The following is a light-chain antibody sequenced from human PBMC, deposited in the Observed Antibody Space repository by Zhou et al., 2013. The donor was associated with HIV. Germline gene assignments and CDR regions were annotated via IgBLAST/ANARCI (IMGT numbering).Light chain of an antibody. CDR2: GVF. CDR3: QQFGGSPRYT. J-gene: IGKJ2*01. CDR1: QSVSSSF. V-gene: IGKV3-20*01. Sequence: EIVLTQSPGTLSLSPGERATLSCRASQSVSSSFLAWYHQRPGQAPRLLISGVFNRATGIPDRFSGSGSGTDFTLTIHRLEPEDFGVYYCQQFGGSPRYTFGQGTRLDIK.